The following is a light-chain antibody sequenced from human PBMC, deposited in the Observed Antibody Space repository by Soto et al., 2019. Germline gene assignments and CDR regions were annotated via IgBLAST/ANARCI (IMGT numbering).Light chain of an antibody. CDR1: NSDIGAYNY. CDR2: GVT. CDR3: SSYTTAYFYV. Sequence: QSALTQPASVSGSPVQSITISCTGSNSDIGAYNYVSWYQQHPGKAPKLIIHGVTNRPSGVSHRFSGSKSDYTASLTISGLQAEDEGDYYCSSYTTAYFYVFGTGTKVTVL. V-gene: IGLV2-14*01. J-gene: IGLJ1*01.